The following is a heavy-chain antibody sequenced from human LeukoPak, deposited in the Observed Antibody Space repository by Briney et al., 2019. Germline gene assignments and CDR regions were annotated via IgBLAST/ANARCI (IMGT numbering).Heavy chain of an antibody. CDR3: ARSGYDRYYYYMDV. D-gene: IGHD5-12*01. J-gene: IGHJ6*03. Sequence: SETLSLTCTVSGGSISSYYWSWIRQPAGKGLEWIWRIYTSGSTNYNPSLKSRVTMSVDKSKNQFSLKLSSVTAADTAVYYCARSGYDRYYYYMDVWGKGTTVTVSS. CDR1: GGSISSYY. CDR2: IYTSGST. V-gene: IGHV4-4*07.